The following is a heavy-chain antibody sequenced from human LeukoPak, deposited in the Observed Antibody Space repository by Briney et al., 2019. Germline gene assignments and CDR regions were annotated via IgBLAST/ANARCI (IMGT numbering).Heavy chain of an antibody. CDR1: GFTFISYT. D-gene: IGHD1-26*01. CDR3: AKKLVMGPTGGFDP. CDR2: ITGSGGST. Sequence: GGSLRLSCAASGFTFISYTMGWVRQAPGKGLEWVSTITGSGGSTSYADSVKGRFTISRDNSRSTLFLQVNSLRAEDTAVYYCAKKLVMGPTGGFDPWGQGTLVTVSS. J-gene: IGHJ5*02. V-gene: IGHV3-23*01.